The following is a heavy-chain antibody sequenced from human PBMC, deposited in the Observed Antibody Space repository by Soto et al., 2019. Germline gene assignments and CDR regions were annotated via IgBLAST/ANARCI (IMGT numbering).Heavy chain of an antibody. CDR1: GYTFTNYW. CDR3: ARLRGDDDRSGYHVDY. Sequence: PGESLKISCEGSGYTFTNYWISWVRQMPGRGLEWMGRIDPTNSYTNYNPSFQGHVTISADKSISTAYVQWSGLKASDTGMYYCARLRGDDDRSGYHVDYWGQGTLVTVSS. J-gene: IGHJ4*02. CDR2: IDPTNSYT. V-gene: IGHV5-10-1*01. D-gene: IGHD3-22*01.